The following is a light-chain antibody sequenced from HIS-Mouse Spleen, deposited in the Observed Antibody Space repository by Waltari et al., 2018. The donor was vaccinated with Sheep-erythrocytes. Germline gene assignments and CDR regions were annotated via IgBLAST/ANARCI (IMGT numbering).Light chain of an antibody. CDR3: CSYAGSYNHV. Sequence: QSALTQPRSVSGSPGQSVTISCTGTSSDVGGYNYVSWYQQHPGKAPELMIYDVSKRPSGVPDRFSGSKSRNTASLTISGLQAEDEADYYCCSYAGSYNHVFATGTKVTVL. J-gene: IGLJ1*01. CDR2: DVS. CDR1: SSDVGGYNY. V-gene: IGLV2-11*01.